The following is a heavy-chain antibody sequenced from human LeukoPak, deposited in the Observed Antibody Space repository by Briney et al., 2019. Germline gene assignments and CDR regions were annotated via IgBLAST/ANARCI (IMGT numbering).Heavy chain of an antibody. J-gene: IGHJ4*02. CDR2: INHSGST. Sequence: SETLSLTCTVSGGSISSGSYYWSWIRQPPGKGLEWIGEINHSGSTNYNPSLKSRVTISVDTSKNQFSLKLSSVTAADTAVYYCARGVRGSYRYWGQGTLVTVSS. D-gene: IGHD1-26*01. CDR3: ARGVRGSYRY. V-gene: IGHV4-39*07. CDR1: GGSISSGSYY.